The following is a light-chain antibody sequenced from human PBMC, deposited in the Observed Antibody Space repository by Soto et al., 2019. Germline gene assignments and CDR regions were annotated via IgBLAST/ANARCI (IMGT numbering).Light chain of an antibody. CDR3: QQYYSSPYT. V-gene: IGKV4-1*01. CDR2: WAS. Sequence: DIVLTQSPDSLAVSLGERATINCKSSQSVLIRSNNKNYLAWYQQRPRQPPKLLIYWASTRESGVPYRFNGSGSGTDFTLTVTSLQAEDVAVYYCQQYYSSPYTFGQGTKLEIK. CDR1: QSVLIRSNNKNY. J-gene: IGKJ2*01.